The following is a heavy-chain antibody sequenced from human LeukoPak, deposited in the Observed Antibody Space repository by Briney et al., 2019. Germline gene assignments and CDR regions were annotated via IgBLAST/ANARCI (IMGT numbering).Heavy chain of an antibody. D-gene: IGHD3-10*01. CDR2: ISYDGSNK. CDR3: ARGANYYGSGSYYYGSAYYYYGMDV. CDR1: GFTFSSYA. V-gene: IGHV3-30*04. Sequence: GGSLRLSCAASGFTFSSYAMHWVRQAPGKGLEWVAVISYDGSNKYYADSVKGRFTISRDNSKNTLYLQMNSLRAEDTAVYYCARGANYYGSGSYYYGSAYYYYGMDVWGQGTTVTVSS. J-gene: IGHJ6*02.